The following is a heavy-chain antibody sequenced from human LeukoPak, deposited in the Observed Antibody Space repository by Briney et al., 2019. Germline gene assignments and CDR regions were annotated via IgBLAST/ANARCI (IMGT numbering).Heavy chain of an antibody. CDR2: ISWNSGSI. CDR3: AKDSLRDYYDSSGHFDY. J-gene: IGHJ4*02. D-gene: IGHD3-22*01. Sequence: GGSLRLSCAASGLTFSSFWMHWVRQAPGKGLEWVSGISWNSGSIGYADSVKGRFTISRDNAKNSLYLQMNSLRAEDTALYYCAKDSLRDYYDSSGHFDYWGQGTLVTVSS. CDR1: GLTFSSFW. V-gene: IGHV3-9*01.